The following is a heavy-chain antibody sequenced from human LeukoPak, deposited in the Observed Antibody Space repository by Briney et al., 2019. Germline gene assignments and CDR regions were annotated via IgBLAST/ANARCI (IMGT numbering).Heavy chain of an antibody. CDR3: ARGEGYFDY. V-gene: IGHV4-34*01. Sequence: SETLSLTCAVYGGSFSGYYWSWIRQPPGKGLEWIGEINHSGSANYNPSLKSRVTISVDTSKNQFSLKLSSVTAADTAVYYCARGEGYFDYWGQGTLVTVSS. J-gene: IGHJ4*02. CDR1: GGSFSGYY. CDR2: INHSGSA.